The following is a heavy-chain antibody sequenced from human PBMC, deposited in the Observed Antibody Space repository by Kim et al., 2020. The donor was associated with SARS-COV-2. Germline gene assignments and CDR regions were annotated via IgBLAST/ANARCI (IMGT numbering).Heavy chain of an antibody. V-gene: IGHV3-48*04. D-gene: IGHD2-2*01. CDR1: GFTFSSYS. Sequence: GGSLRLSCAASGFTFSSYSMNWVREAPGKGLQWLSYISSGSSTIYYADSVKGRFTISRDNAKNSLYLQMNSLRAEDTAVYYCARDRGSSTSCPAFDCWDQGTLVTVSS. CDR3: ARDRGSSTSCPAFDC. J-gene: IGHJ4*02. CDR2: ISSGSSTI.